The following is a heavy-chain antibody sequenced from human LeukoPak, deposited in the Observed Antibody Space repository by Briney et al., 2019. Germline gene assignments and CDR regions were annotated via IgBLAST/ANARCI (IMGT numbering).Heavy chain of an antibody. J-gene: IGHJ3*02. CDR1: GGSIDNNY. Sequence: SETLSLTCTVSGGSIDNNYWSWLRQPPGKGLEWIGYIYYSGSTNYNPSLKSRVTISVDTSKNQFSLKLSSVTAADTAVYYCARQAYCGGDCYPDFDIWGQGTMVTVSS. D-gene: IGHD2-21*02. CDR3: ARQAYCGGDCYPDFDI. V-gene: IGHV4-59*08. CDR2: IYYSGST.